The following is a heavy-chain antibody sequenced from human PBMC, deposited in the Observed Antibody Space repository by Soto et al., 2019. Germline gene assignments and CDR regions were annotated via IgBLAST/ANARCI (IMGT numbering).Heavy chain of an antibody. D-gene: IGHD4-17*01. Sequence: GGSLRLSCAASGFTFSSSAMHWVRQAPGKGLEWVAIISYDGSNKYYADSVKGRFTISRDNSKNTLHLQMNSLRTEDTAVYYCEVHYGDYLLDYWGQGTLVTVSS. CDR2: ISYDGSNK. CDR1: GFTFSSSA. V-gene: IGHV3-30-3*01. CDR3: EVHYGDYLLDY. J-gene: IGHJ4*02.